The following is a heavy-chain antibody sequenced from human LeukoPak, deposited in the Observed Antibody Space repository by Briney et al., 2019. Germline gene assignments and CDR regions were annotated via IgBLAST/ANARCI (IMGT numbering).Heavy chain of an antibody. CDR1: GGTFSSYA. D-gene: IGHD1-26*01. CDR2: IIPIFGTA. V-gene: IGHV1-69*05. Sequence: SVKVSCTASGGTFSSYAISWVRQAPGQGLEWMGGIIPIFGTANYAQKFQGRVTITTDESKSTAYKELSSLRSEDTAVYYCAREGYSGSYTDYYYYYMDVWGKGTTVTVSS. J-gene: IGHJ6*03. CDR3: AREGYSGSYTDYYYYYMDV.